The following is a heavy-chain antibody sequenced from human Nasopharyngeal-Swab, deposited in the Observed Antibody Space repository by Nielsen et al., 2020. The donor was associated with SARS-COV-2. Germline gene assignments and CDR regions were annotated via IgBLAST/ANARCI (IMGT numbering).Heavy chain of an antibody. CDR2: ISSSSSYT. D-gene: IGHD6-19*01. CDR1: GFTFSSYS. V-gene: IGHV3-21*05. CDR3: ARTGSGWYHDY. Sequence: GGSLRLSCAASGFTFSSYSMNWVRQAPGKGLEWVSYISSSSSYTNYADSVKGRFTISRDNAKNSLYLQMNSLRAEDTAVYYCARTGSGWYHDYWGQGTLVTVSS. J-gene: IGHJ4*02.